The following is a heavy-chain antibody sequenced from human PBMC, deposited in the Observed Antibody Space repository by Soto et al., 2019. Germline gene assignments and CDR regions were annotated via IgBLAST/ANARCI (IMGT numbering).Heavy chain of an antibody. D-gene: IGHD2-2*01. CDR1: GFAFRNFA. CDR3: ARADLLWDSFAL. J-gene: IGHJ4*02. V-gene: IGHV3-23*05. Sequence: EVQLLESGGDLVQPGGSLKLSCAACGFAFRNFAMAWVRQAPGKGLEWVSIISNSGSSTYHGDSVKGRFTTSRDNSKGTLSLHMRGVRIDDTAVYFCARADLLWDSFALWGQGTLVTVSS. CDR2: ISNSGSST.